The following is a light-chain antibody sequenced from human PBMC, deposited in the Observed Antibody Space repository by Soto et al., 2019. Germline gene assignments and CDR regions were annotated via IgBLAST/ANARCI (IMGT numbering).Light chain of an antibody. CDR2: EVS. CDR3: QSCDTSLSGNWV. Sequence: QSALTQPASVSGSPGQSITISCTGSTSDVGAYNYVSWYKHHPGQAPQLMIYEVSNRPSGVSNRFSGSKSGNTASLTISGLQADDEGDYYCQSCDTSLSGNWVFGGGTKLTVL. CDR1: TSDVGAYNY. V-gene: IGLV2-14*01. J-gene: IGLJ3*02.